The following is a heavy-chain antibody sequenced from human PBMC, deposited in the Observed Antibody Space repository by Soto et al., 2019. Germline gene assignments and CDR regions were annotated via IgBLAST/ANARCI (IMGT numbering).Heavy chain of an antibody. CDR2: ISYDGSNK. CDR1: GFTFSSYC. J-gene: IGHJ6*02. V-gene: IGHV3-30*18. D-gene: IGHD4-4*01. Sequence: QVQLVESGGGVVQPGRSLRLSCAASGFTFSSYCMHWVRQAPGKGLEWVAVISYDGSNKYYADSVKGRFTISRDNSKNTLYLQMNSLRAEDTAVYYSAKDWTYRNYALYYYYSYCMDVWGQGTTVTV. CDR3: AKDWTYRNYALYYYYSYCMDV.